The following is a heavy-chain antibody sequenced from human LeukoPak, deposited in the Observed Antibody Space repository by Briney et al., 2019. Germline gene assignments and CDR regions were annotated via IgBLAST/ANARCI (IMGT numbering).Heavy chain of an antibody. CDR2: IKSKTDGGTT. CDR3: RVTTQHYGMDV. D-gene: IGHD4-17*01. CDR1: GFTFSNAW. J-gene: IGHJ6*02. Sequence: PGGSLRLSCAASGFTFSNAWMSWVRQAPGKGLEWVGRIKSKTDGGTTDYAAPVKGRFTISRDDSKNTLYLQMNSLKTEDTAVYYCRVTTQHYGMDVWGQGTTVTVSS. V-gene: IGHV3-15*01.